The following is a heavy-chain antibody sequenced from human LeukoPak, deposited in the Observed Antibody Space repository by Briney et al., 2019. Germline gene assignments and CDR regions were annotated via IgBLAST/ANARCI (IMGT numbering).Heavy chain of an antibody. J-gene: IGHJ5*02. CDR3: AREARDFWSGWPPGP. CDR1: GGFITTGGYY. D-gene: IGHD3-3*01. V-gene: IGHV4-30-2*01. Sequence: PSETLSLTCTVSGGFITTGGYYWSWIRQPPGLGLEWIGCVSQSETTTYYNPSFKSRLTISIDRSKNQFSLKLTSVTAADTAVYYCAREARDFWSGWPPGPWGQGILVAVSS. CDR2: VSQSETT.